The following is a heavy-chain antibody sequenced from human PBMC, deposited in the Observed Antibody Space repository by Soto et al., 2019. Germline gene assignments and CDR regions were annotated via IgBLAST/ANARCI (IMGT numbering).Heavy chain of an antibody. V-gene: IGHV3-30*18. Sequence: SLRLSCAASGFTFSNYGMHWVRQAPGKGLEWVAIISYDGSNKYYGDSVKGRSTISRDNSKNMLYLRMNGLRAEDTAVYHCAKDRGTAMAFFDYWGQGTLVTVSS. CDR1: GFTFSNYG. CDR3: AKDRGTAMAFFDY. J-gene: IGHJ4*02. D-gene: IGHD2-2*01. CDR2: ISYDGSNK.